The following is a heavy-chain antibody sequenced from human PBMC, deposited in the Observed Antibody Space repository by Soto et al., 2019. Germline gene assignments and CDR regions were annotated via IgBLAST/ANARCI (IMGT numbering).Heavy chain of an antibody. J-gene: IGHJ4*02. D-gene: IGHD3-22*01. CDR3: ARDSNCGYSMFDY. CDR1: GFTFSSYS. Sequence: EVQLVESGGGLVKPGGSLRLSCAASGFTFSSYSMNWVRQAPGKGLEWVSSISSSSSYIYYADSVKGRFTISRDNAKNSLYLQMNSLRAEDTGVYYCARDSNCGYSMFDYWGQGTLVTVSS. V-gene: IGHV3-21*01. CDR2: ISSSSSYI.